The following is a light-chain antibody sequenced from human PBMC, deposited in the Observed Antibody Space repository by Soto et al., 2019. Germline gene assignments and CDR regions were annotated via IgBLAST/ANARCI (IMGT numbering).Light chain of an antibody. Sequence: QSVLTQPASVSGSPGQSITISCTGTSSDVGTYNYVSWYQQHPDTAPKLMIYEVSNRPSGVSNRVSGSKSGNTASLTISGLQPEDEADYFCSSYTVYSTYVFGAGTKVTVL. CDR3: SSYTVYSTYV. CDR1: SSDVGTYNY. J-gene: IGLJ1*01. CDR2: EVS. V-gene: IGLV2-14*01.